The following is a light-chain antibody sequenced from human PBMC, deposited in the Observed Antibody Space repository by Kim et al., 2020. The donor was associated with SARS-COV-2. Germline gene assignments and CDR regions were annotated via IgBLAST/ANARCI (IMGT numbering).Light chain of an antibody. Sequence: EIVLTQSPATLSVSPGERATLSCRASQSVSSNLAWYQQKPGQAPRLLIYGASTRATGIPARFSGSGSGTEFTLTISSLQSEDFAVYYCQHYNNWPPLTFGGG. V-gene: IGKV3-15*01. CDR3: QHYNNWPPLT. CDR1: QSVSSN. J-gene: IGKJ4*01. CDR2: GAS.